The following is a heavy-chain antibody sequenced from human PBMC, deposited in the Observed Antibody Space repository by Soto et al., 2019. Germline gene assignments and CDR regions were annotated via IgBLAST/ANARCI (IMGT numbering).Heavy chain of an antibody. D-gene: IGHD6-13*01. V-gene: IGHV4-59*01. CDR2: IHYTGSS. CDR1: SGSISGYF. J-gene: IGHJ5*02. Sequence: SETLSLTCTVSSGSISGYFWSWIRQPPGKELELIAYIHYTGSSYYNPSLKSRVTISIDTSKNQFSLKLSSVSDADTAVYYCEKVGRIAAAGTWFDPWGQGTPVTVYS. CDR3: EKVGRIAAAGTWFDP.